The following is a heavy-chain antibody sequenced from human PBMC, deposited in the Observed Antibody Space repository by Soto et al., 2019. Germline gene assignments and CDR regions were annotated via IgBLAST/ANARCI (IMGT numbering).Heavy chain of an antibody. CDR1: GGSFSGYY. J-gene: IGHJ6*02. Sequence: PSETLSLTCAVYGGSFSGYYWSWIRQPPGKGLEWIGEINHSGNTNYNPSLKSRVTISVDTSKNQFSLKLSSVTAADTAVYYCTRHYYDCSGYYYYYYGMDVWGQGTTVTVSS. D-gene: IGHD3-22*01. CDR3: TRHYYDCSGYYYYYYGMDV. V-gene: IGHV4-34*01. CDR2: INHSGNT.